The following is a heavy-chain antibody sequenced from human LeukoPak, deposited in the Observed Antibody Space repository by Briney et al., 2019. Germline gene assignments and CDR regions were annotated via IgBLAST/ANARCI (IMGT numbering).Heavy chain of an antibody. CDR1: GGTFSSYA. CDR2: IIPIFGTA. J-gene: IGHJ5*02. D-gene: IGHD3-22*01. CDR3: ATCLYDSSGYYSNWFDP. V-gene: IGHV1-69*13. Sequence: ASVKVSCKASGGTFSSYAISWVRQAPGQGLEWMGGIIPIFGTANYAQKFQGRVTITADESTSTAYMELSRLRSDDTAVYYCATCLYDSSGYYSNWFDPWGQGTLVTVSS.